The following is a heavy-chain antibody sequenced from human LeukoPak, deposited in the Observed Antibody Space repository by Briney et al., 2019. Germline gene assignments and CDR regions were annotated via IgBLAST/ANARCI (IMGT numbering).Heavy chain of an antibody. CDR3: ARGVLLWFGDLNWFDP. CDR2: IYYSGST. V-gene: IGHV4-61*08. D-gene: IGHD3-10*01. J-gene: IGHJ5*02. CDR1: GVSISSGGFS. Sequence: SETLSLTCAVSGVSISSGGFSWSWIRQPPGKGLEWIGYIYYSGSTNYNPSLKSRVTISVDTSKNQFSLKLSSVTAADTAVYYCARGVLLWFGDLNWFDPWGQGTLVTVSS.